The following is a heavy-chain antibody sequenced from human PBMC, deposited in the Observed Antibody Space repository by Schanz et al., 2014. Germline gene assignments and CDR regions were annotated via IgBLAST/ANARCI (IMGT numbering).Heavy chain of an antibody. Sequence: VQLVESGGGLVQPGGSLRLSCAASGFTVSSNYMSWVRQAPGKGLEWVSHISGSSIHKNYADSVKGRFSISRDNGETSVYLQINSLRVEDTAVYYCAKDHAGSDILTALGNWGQGTLVTVSS. J-gene: IGHJ4*02. CDR3: AKDHAGSDILTALGN. V-gene: IGHV3-11*05. CDR1: GFTVSSNY. CDR2: ISGSSIHK. D-gene: IGHD3-9*01.